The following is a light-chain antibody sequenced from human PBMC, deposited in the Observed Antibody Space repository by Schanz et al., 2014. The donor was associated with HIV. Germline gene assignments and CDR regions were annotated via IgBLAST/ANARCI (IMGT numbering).Light chain of an antibody. CDR2: GAF. CDR3: QHYVNSPQT. CDR1: QSVSSN. J-gene: IGKJ1*01. Sequence: EIVLTQSPGSLSLSPGGRATLSCRASQSVSSNLAWYQQKPGQAPRLLIYGAFSRATGIPDRFSGSGSGTDFTLSISRLEPEDFAVYYCQHYVNSPQTFGQGTKVEIK. V-gene: IGKV3-20*01.